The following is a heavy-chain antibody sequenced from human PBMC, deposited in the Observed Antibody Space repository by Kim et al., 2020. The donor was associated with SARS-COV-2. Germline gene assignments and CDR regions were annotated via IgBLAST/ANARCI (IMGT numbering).Heavy chain of an antibody. CDR3: ARGHLSGEGGNTR. V-gene: IGHV3-74*01. D-gene: IGHD3-10*01. J-gene: IGHJ1*01. Sequence: YADSVKGRFTIARDNAKNTLYLQMNSLTAEDTAVYYGARGHLSGEGGNTRWGQGTLVTVSS.